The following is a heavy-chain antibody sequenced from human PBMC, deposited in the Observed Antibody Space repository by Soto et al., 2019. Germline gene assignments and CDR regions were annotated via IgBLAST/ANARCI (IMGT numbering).Heavy chain of an antibody. Sequence: QVQLQESGPGLVKPSGTLSLTCAVSGGSISSSNWWSWVRQPPGKGLEWIGEIYHSGNTNYNPSPKSRVTMAVDKSRNQFSLKLSPVTAADTAVYYCARRWGEGRVDYWGQGALVTVSS. CDR1: GGSISSSNW. V-gene: IGHV4-4*02. CDR3: ARRWGEGRVDY. D-gene: IGHD3-10*01. J-gene: IGHJ4*02. CDR2: IYHSGNT.